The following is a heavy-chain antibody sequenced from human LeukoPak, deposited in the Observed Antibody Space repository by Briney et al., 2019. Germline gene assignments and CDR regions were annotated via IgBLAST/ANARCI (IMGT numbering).Heavy chain of an antibody. CDR2: INHSGST. D-gene: IGHD3-22*01. Sequence: SETLSLTCAVYGGSFSDYYWSWIRQPPGKGLEWIGEINHSGSTNYNPSLKSRVTISVDTSKNQFSLKLSSVTAADTAVYYCARHRGYYDSPNWFDPWGQGTLVTVSS. V-gene: IGHV4-34*01. CDR1: GGSFSDYY. CDR3: ARHRGYYDSPNWFDP. J-gene: IGHJ5*02.